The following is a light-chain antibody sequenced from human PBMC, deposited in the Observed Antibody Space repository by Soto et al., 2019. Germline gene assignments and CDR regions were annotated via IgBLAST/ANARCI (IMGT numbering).Light chain of an antibody. J-gene: IGKJ4*01. CDR1: QSVSSN. CDR2: VAS. CDR3: QQYNGWPLT. Sequence: EIVMTQSPATLSVSPGERATLSCRASQSVSSNLAWYQQKPGQTPKLLIYVASTRATGMPARFSGSGSGAELTVTMSSLQSEDFAVYYCQQYNGWPLTFGGGTKVEFK. V-gene: IGKV3-15*01.